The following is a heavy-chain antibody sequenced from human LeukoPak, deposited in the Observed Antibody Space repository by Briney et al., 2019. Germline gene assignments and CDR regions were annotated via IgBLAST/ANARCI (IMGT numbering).Heavy chain of an antibody. D-gene: IGHD4-17*01. CDR3: ARDRATVTSHYSGMDV. CDR1: GGSIGSDGYY. CDR2: IYYTGPT. J-gene: IGHJ6*02. V-gene: IGHV4-31*03. Sequence: TSQTLSLTCSVSGGSIGSDGYYWNWIRQHAGKGLEWIGHIYYTGPTYYNPPLKSRASISVDTSKNQLSLKLSSVTAADTAVYYCARDRATVTSHYSGMDVWGQGTTVTVSS.